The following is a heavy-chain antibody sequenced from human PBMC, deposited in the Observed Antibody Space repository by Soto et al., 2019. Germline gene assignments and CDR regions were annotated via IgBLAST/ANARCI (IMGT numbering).Heavy chain of an antibody. CDR3: ARVPIYYDSSGYYQYGTFDI. Sequence: SETLSLTCAVSGGSVNTAGYSWSWIRQPPGKGLEWIGYIYHSGSAYYNPSLKSRVTISLDRSNNHFSLKLISVTAADTAVYYCARVPIYYDSSGYYQYGTFDIWGQGTMVTVSS. J-gene: IGHJ3*02. D-gene: IGHD3-22*01. CDR1: GGSVNTAGYS. V-gene: IGHV4-30-2*01. CDR2: IYHSGSA.